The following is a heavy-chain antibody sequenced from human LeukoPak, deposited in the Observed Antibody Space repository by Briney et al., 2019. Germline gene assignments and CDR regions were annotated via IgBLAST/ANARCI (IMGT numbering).Heavy chain of an antibody. D-gene: IGHD5-18*01. V-gene: IGHV3-53*01. CDR2: TYIGGST. J-gene: IGHJ4*02. CDR3: ARDEYSYAHFYY. CDR1: GFTFCTYA. Sequence: PGGSLRLSCAASGFTFCTYAMSWVRQAPGKGLEWVSVTYIGGSTYYADSVKGRFTISRDNSKNMLYLQMNSLRAEDTAVYYCARDEYSYAHFYYWGQGTLVTVTS.